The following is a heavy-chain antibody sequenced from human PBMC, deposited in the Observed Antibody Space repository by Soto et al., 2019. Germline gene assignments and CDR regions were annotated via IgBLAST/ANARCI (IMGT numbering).Heavy chain of an antibody. CDR2: FDPEDGET. CDR3: ATSLGETGNAFDI. V-gene: IGHV1-24*01. CDR1: GYTLTELS. J-gene: IGHJ3*02. D-gene: IGHD3-16*01. Sequence: ASVKVSCTVSGYTLTELSMHWVRQAPGKGLEWMGGFDPEDGETIYAQKFQGRVTMTEDTSTDTAYMELSSLRSEDTAVYYCATSLGETGNAFDIWGQGTMVTVSS.